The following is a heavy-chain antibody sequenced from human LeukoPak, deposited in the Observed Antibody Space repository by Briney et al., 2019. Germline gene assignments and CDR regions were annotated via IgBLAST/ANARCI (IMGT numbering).Heavy chain of an antibody. CDR1: GYNFGSYW. D-gene: IGHD5-18*01. J-gene: IGHJ4*02. CDR3: ARHRETTMPRRAFDY. V-gene: IGHV5-51*01. Sequence: GESLKISCEASGYNFGSYWLGWVGQTPGKGLEWMGIIYPGDSETRYGPSFEGQVTISFGKSTAFLQWSSLKASDTGMYYCARHRETTMPRRAFDYWGQGTLVTVSS. CDR2: IYPGDSET.